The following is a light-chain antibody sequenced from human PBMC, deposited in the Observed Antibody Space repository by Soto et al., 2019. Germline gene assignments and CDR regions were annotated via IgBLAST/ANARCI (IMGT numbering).Light chain of an antibody. V-gene: IGKV1-39*01. Sequence: DIQMTQSPSSLSASVGDSVTITCRASQNIKTYLNWYQQKPGKAPNLLIYAASSLHSGVPSRFSGSGSGTDFTLTISSLQPEDFATYYCQHLAGTFGQGTKLA. CDR1: QNIKTY. CDR2: AAS. J-gene: IGKJ2*01. CDR3: QHLAGT.